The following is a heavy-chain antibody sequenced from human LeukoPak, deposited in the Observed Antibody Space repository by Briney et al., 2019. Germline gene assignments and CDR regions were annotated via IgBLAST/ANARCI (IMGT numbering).Heavy chain of an antibody. D-gene: IGHD3-9*01. V-gene: IGHV4-59*08. CDR2: IYYSGST. CDR3: ARSFDWPHNWFDP. CDR1: GGSISSYY. J-gene: IGHJ5*02. Sequence: SETLSLNCTVSGGSISSYYWSWIRQPPGKGLEWIGYIYYSGSTNYNPSLKSRVTISVDTSKNQFSLKLSSVTAADTAVYYCARSFDWPHNWFDPWGQGTLVTVSS.